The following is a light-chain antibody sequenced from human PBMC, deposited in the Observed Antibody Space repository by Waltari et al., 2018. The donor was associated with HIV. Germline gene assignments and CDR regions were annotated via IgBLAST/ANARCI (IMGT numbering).Light chain of an antibody. Sequence: EIVMTQSPATLSVSPGERATLSCRASQSVNYNLAWYQQKPGQAPRLLIYGASARATGIPDRFSGSGSGTEFTLTISSLQSEDFAVYYCQQYNNWPPLTFGGGTKVEI. CDR3: QQYNNWPPLT. J-gene: IGKJ4*01. CDR2: GAS. V-gene: IGKV3-15*01. CDR1: QSVNYN.